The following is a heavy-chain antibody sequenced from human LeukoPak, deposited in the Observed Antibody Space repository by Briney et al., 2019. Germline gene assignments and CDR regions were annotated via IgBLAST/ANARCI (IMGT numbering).Heavy chain of an antibody. J-gene: IGHJ3*02. V-gene: IGHV1-69*05. D-gene: IGHD3-22*01. Sequence: GSSVKVSCKASGGTFSSYAISWVRQAPGQGLEWMGGIIPIFGTANYAQKFQGRVTITTDESTSTAYMELSSLRSEDTAVYYCARAEANYYDSSMWAFDIWGRGTMVTVSS. CDR2: IIPIFGTA. CDR1: GGTFSSYA. CDR3: ARAEANYYDSSMWAFDI.